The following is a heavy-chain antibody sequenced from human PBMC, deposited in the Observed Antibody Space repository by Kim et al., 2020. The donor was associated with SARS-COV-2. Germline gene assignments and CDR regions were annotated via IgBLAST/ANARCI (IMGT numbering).Heavy chain of an antibody. J-gene: IGHJ4*02. V-gene: IGHV7-4-1*02. CDR3: TTPWDGSYWG. CDR2: INTINGNP. CDR1: GYTFSSYE. Sequence: ASVKVSCKASGYTFSSYEVHWVRQATGQGLEWMGWINTINGNPTYAQGFSGRFVFSLDTSVSTAYLQIIDLKGEDTAVYYCTTPWDGSYWGWGQGTLVTVSS. D-gene: IGHD1-26*01.